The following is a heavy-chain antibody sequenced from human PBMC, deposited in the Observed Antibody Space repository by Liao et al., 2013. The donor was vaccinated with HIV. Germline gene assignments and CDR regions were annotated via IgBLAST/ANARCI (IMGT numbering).Heavy chain of an antibody. CDR3: AIGSSSSGGXDYYFDY. J-gene: IGHJ4*02. CDR2: IYYSGST. V-gene: IGHV4-59*01. Sequence: QVQLQESGPGLVKPSETLSLTCTVSGGSIRSYYWSWIRQPPGKGLEWIGYIYYSGSTNYNPSLKSRVTISGDTSKKQFSLKLSSVTAADTAVYYCAIGSSSSGGXDYYFDYWGQGTLVTVSS. D-gene: IGHD6-6*01. CDR1: GGSIRSYY.